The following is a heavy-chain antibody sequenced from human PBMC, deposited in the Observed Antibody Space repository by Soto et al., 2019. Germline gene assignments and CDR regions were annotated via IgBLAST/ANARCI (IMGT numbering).Heavy chain of an antibody. CDR3: AKDHDDYGDYGPLDY. J-gene: IGHJ4*02. CDR2: ISGSGGST. Sequence: GGSLRLSCAASGFTFSSYAMSWVRQAPGKGLEWVSAISGSGGSTYYADSVKGRFIISRDNSKNTLYLQMNSLRAEDTAVYYCAKDHDDYGDYGPLDYWGQGTLVTVSS. D-gene: IGHD4-17*01. V-gene: IGHV3-23*01. CDR1: GFTFSSYA.